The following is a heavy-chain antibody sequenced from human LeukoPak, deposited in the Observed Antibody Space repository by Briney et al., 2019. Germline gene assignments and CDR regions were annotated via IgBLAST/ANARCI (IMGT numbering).Heavy chain of an antibody. D-gene: IGHD6-25*01. CDR1: GFTFSSYS. CDR3: ARDRGDGSFDY. Sequence: GGSLRLSCAASGFTFSSYSMNWVRQAPGKGLEWVSSISSSSYIYYADSVKGRFTISRDNAKNSLYLQMNSLRAEDTAVYYCARDRGDGSFDYWGQGTLVTVFS. V-gene: IGHV3-21*01. J-gene: IGHJ4*02. CDR2: ISSSSYI.